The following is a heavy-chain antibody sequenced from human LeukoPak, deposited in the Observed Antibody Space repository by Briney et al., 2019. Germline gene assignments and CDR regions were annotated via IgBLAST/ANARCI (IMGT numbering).Heavy chain of an antibody. D-gene: IGHD6-13*01. Sequence: GGSLRLSCVASGFTFSSYAMSWVRQAPGKGLEWVSAISGSGGSTYYADSVKGRFTISRDNSKNTLYLQMNSLRAEDTAVYYCARDPSSSWYKYYFDYWGQGTLVTVSS. CDR2: ISGSGGST. J-gene: IGHJ4*02. CDR3: ARDPSSSWYKYYFDY. V-gene: IGHV3-23*01. CDR1: GFTFSSYA.